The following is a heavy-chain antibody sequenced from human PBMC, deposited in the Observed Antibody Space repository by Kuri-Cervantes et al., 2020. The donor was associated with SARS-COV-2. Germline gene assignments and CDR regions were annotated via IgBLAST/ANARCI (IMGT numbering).Heavy chain of an antibody. V-gene: IGHV2-5*01. CDR2: IYWNDDK. D-gene: IGHD3-22*01. Sequence: LRLSCAVSGYSISSGYYWGWIRQPPGKGLEWLAVIYWNDDKRYSPSLKSRLTITKDTPKDQVVLTMTNMDPVDTATYYCAHSPTYYFDSSGYYYFDYWGQGTLVTVSS. J-gene: IGHJ4*02. CDR1: GYSISSGYYW. CDR3: AHSPTYYFDSSGYYYFDY.